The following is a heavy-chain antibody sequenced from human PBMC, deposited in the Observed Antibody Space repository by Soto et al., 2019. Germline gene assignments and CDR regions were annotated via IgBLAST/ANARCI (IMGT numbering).Heavy chain of an antibody. Sequence: QVQLQESGPGLVKPQQPLSRTCLFLGPSAGVVGPTAVWTPQPPGRGLEFIGYFLKSGSTYSNPSLENRVAMSIDTSKNQFSLRLSSVTAADSAVYFCARDLGSEQWFFDNWGQGILVTVSS. D-gene: IGHD6-19*01. V-gene: IGHV4-30-4*01. CDR2: FLKSGST. CDR1: GPSAGVVGPT. J-gene: IGHJ4*02. CDR3: ARDLGSEQWFFDN.